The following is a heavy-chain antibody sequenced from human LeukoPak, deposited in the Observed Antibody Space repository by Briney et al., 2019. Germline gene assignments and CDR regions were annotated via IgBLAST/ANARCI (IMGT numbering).Heavy chain of an antibody. D-gene: IGHD2-15*01. CDR2: IYYSGST. V-gene: IGHV4-30-4*01. Sequence: SETLSLTCTVSGGSFTSGDYYWSGDYYWSWIRQPPGKGLEWIGYIYYSGSTYYNPPLKSRVTISVDTSKNQFSLKLSSVTAADTAVYYCARVAWVVIAAIDYWGQGTLVTVSS. J-gene: IGHJ4*02. CDR3: ARVAWVVIAAIDY. CDR1: GGSFTSGDYYWSGDYY.